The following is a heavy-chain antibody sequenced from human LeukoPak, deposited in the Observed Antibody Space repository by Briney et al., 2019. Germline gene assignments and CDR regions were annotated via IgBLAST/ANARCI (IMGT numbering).Heavy chain of an antibody. CDR1: GDSVSSNVAA. CDR2: TYYRSKWYN. CDR3: ARTGERGYSGYDPY. Sequence: SQTLSLTCAISGDSVSSNVAAWNWLRQSPSRGLEWLGRTYYRSKWYNDYAVSVKSRITINPDTSKNQFSLQLNSVTPEDTAVYYCARTGERGYSGYDPYWGQGTLVTVSS. J-gene: IGHJ4*02. V-gene: IGHV6-1*01. D-gene: IGHD5-12*01.